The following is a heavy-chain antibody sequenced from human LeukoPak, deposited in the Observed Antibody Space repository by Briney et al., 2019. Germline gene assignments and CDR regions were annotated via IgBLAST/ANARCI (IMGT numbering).Heavy chain of an antibody. CDR3: ARIAGGGGSTDFDD. CDR2: TDWDDDK. V-gene: IGHV2-70*04. J-gene: IGHJ4*02. CDR1: GFSLSTSGMR. Sequence: GPALVKPTQTLTLTRSFAGFSLSTSGMRVSCIRQPPGTALEWLARTDWDDDKYYSPSLKTRPTISKDTSKNQVVLTMTNRDRVDTATYYCARIAGGGGSTDFDDWGQGTLVTVS. D-gene: IGHD2-15*01.